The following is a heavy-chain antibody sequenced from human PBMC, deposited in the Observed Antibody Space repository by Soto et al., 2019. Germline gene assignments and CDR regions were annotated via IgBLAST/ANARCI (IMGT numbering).Heavy chain of an antibody. D-gene: IGHD3-3*01. Sequence: GGSLRLSCAASGFSFSSYGMHWVRQAPGKGLGWVAVIRYDGSNKYYADSVKGRITISRDNSKNRLYLQMNSLRVEDAAVYYCARDRGSGYTFDYWGQGTQVTVSS. V-gene: IGHV3-33*01. CDR2: IRYDGSNK. CDR1: GFSFSSYG. J-gene: IGHJ4*02. CDR3: ARDRGSGYTFDY.